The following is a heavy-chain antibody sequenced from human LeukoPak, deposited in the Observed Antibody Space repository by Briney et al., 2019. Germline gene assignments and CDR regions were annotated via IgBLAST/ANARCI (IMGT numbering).Heavy chain of an antibody. CDR2: IYYSGST. D-gene: IGHD5-24*01. CDR1: GGSISSHY. V-gene: IGHV4-59*11. CDR3: ARVEVDAFDI. J-gene: IGHJ3*02. Sequence: SETLSLTCTVSGGSISSHYWSWIRQPPGKGLEWIGYIYYSGSTNYNPSLKSRVTISVDTSKNQFSLKLSSVTAADTAVYYWARVEVDAFDIWGQGTMVTVSS.